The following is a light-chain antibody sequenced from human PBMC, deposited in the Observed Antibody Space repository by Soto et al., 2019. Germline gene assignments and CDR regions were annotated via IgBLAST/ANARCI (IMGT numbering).Light chain of an antibody. CDR2: KAS. V-gene: IGKV1-5*03. CDR1: QTISSW. Sequence: DIQMTQSPSTLSGTVGDRVTITCRASQTISSWLAWYQQKPGKAPKLLIYKASTLKSGVPSRFSGSGSGTEFTLTISSLQPDDFATYYCQHHNSYPEAFGQGTKVDI. CDR3: QHHNSYPEA. J-gene: IGKJ1*01.